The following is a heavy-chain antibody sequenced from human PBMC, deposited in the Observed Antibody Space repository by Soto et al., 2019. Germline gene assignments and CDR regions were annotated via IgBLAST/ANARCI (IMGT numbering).Heavy chain of an antibody. CDR3: ARDTNTYYIIVLPYAFDI. J-gene: IGHJ3*02. Sequence: SSLTLSCNTHTVTLSCYAIRWVRQASGLGLELMGGIIPIFDTANYAQKFQSRVTITADKSTSTAYMEKISLISEDTTAYYCARDTNTYYIIVLPYAFDIWGQGTMVTVSS. CDR2: IIPIFDTA. D-gene: IGHD2-2*01. CDR1: TVTLSCYA. V-gene: IGHV1-69*06.